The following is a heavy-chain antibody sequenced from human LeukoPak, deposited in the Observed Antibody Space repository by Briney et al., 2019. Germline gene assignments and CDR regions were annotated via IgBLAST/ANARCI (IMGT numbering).Heavy chain of an antibody. CDR3: ARRSGYVDY. CDR2: IYYSGST. CDR1: GGSISSYY. Sequence: SETLSLTCTVSGGSISSYYWSWIRQPPGKGLEWIGYIYYSGSTNYNPSLKSRVTISVDTSKNQFSLKLSSVTAADTAVYYCARRSGYVDYWGQGTPVTVSS. V-gene: IGHV4-59*01. D-gene: IGHD3-3*01. J-gene: IGHJ4*02.